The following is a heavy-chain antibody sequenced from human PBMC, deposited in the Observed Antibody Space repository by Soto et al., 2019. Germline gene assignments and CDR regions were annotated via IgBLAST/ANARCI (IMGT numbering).Heavy chain of an antibody. Sequence: GGSLRLSCAASGFTFSSYSMNWVRQAPGKGLEWVSSISSSSSYIYYADSVKGRFTISRDNAKNSLYLQMNSLRAEDTAVYYCARDLFSGSYGTFGYWGQGTLVTVSS. J-gene: IGHJ4*02. V-gene: IGHV3-21*01. CDR1: GFTFSSYS. CDR2: ISSSSSYI. D-gene: IGHD3-10*01. CDR3: ARDLFSGSYGTFGY.